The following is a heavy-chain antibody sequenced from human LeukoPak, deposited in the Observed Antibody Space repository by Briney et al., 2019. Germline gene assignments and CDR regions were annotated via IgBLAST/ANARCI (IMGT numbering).Heavy chain of an antibody. CDR3: ASQASGAAASGAGLDY. Sequence: SETLSLTCAVSGGSISSSNWWSWVRQPPGKGLEWIGEIYHSGSTNYNPSLKSRVTISVDKSKSQFSLKLSSVTAADTAVYYCASQASGAAASGAGLDYWGQGTLVTVSS. CDR2: IYHSGST. CDR1: GGSISSSNW. V-gene: IGHV4-4*02. D-gene: IGHD6-13*01. J-gene: IGHJ4*02.